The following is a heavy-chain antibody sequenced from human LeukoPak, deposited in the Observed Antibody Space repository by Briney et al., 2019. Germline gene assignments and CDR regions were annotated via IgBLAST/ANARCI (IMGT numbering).Heavy chain of an antibody. J-gene: IGHJ4*02. V-gene: IGHV1-2*02. D-gene: IGHD5-18*01. CDR3: ARPSLGVDTAMVRYFDY. Sequence: SSVKVSCKASGYTFTGYYMHWVRQAPAQGLEWMGWINTNSGGTNYAQKFQGRVTMTRDTSISTAYMELSRLRSDDTAVYYCARPSLGVDTAMVRYFDYWGQGTLVTVSS. CDR2: INTNSGGT. CDR1: GYTFTGYY.